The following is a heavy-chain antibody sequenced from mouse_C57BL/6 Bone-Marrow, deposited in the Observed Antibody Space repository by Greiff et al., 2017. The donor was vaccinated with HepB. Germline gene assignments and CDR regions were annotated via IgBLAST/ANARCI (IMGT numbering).Heavy chain of an antibody. V-gene: IGHV1-54*01. CDR1: GYAFTNYL. D-gene: IGHD2-3*01. CDR3: ARHDGYFLYWYFDV. Sequence: VQLQQSGAELVRPGTSVKVSCKASGYAFTNYLIEWVKQRPGQGLEWIGVINPGSGGTNYNEKFKGKATLTADKSSSTAYMQLSSLTSEDSAVYFCARHDGYFLYWYFDVWGTGTTVTVPS. J-gene: IGHJ1*03. CDR2: INPGSGGT.